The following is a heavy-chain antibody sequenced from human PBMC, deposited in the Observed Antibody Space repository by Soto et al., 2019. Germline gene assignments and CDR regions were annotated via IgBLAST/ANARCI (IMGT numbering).Heavy chain of an antibody. D-gene: IGHD1-26*01. Sequence: EVQLVESGGGLVQPGGSLRLSCAASGFTFSSYSMNWVRQAPGKGLEWVSYISSSSSTIYYADSVKGRFTISRDNAKNSLYLQMNSLRDEDTAVYDCAASVGATAHYYYYGMDVWGQGTTVTVSS. CDR3: AASVGATAHYYYYGMDV. CDR1: GFTFSSYS. V-gene: IGHV3-48*02. CDR2: ISSSSSTI. J-gene: IGHJ6*02.